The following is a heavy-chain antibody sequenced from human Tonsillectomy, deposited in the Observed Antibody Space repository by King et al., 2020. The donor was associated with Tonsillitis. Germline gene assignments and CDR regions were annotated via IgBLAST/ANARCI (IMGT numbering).Heavy chain of an antibody. D-gene: IGHD2-2*03. J-gene: IGHJ4*02. CDR3: ARDIGYYRVDH. Sequence: VQLVESGGALVQRGGSLRLSCAASGFTFSNFWMNWARQAPGKGLEWVAQIRGDGGETKYIDSVKGRFTISRDNDKDSLYLQMNSLRVEDAAVYYCARDIGYYRVDHWGQGTLVTVSS. CDR2: IRGDGGET. V-gene: IGHV3-7*03. CDR1: GFTFSNFW.